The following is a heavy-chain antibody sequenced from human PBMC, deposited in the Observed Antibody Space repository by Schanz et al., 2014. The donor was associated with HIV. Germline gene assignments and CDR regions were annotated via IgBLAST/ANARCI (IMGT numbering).Heavy chain of an antibody. J-gene: IGHJ4*02. CDR2: VSYSGST. Sequence: QVQLQESGPGLVKPSETLSLTCGVSGDSFSSDSHYWNWIRQPPGKGPEWIGFVSYSGSTKYNPSLKSRIPISVDTSKNQFSLKMDSVTAADTAVYYCARSYYYDGSPLPLDSWGQGTLVTVSS. V-gene: IGHV4-61*01. CDR1: GDSFSSDSHY. CDR3: ARSYYYDGSPLPLDS. D-gene: IGHD3-22*01.